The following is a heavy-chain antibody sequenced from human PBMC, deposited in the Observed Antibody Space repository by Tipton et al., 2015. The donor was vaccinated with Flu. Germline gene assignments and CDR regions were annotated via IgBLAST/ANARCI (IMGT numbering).Heavy chain of an antibody. V-gene: IGHV3-11*04. CDR1: GFTFSDYY. CDR3: ARGVVVVVAGWFDP. CDR2: ISSSGSTI. D-gene: IGHD2-15*01. J-gene: IGHJ5*02. Sequence: SLRLSCAASGFTFSDYYMSWIRQAPGKGLEGVSYISSSGSTIYYADSVKGRFTISRDNAKNSLYLQMNSLRAEDTAVYYCARGVVVVVAGWFDPWGQGTLLPVSS.